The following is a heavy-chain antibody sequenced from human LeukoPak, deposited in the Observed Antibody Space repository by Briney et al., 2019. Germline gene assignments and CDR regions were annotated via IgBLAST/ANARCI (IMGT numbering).Heavy chain of an antibody. Sequence: SATLSLTCAVYGGSFSGYYWSWIRQPPGKGLEWIGEINHSGSTNYNPSLKSRVTISVDTSKNQFSLKLSSVTAADTAVYYCARMYYYDTLYMDVWGKGTTVTVSS. CDR1: GGSFSGYY. D-gene: IGHD3-22*01. CDR3: ARMYYYDTLYMDV. J-gene: IGHJ6*03. V-gene: IGHV4-34*01. CDR2: INHSGST.